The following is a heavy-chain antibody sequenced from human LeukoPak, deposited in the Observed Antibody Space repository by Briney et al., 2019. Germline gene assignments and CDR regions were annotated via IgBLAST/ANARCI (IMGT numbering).Heavy chain of an antibody. CDR1: GGTISSYY. Sequence: PSETLSLTCTASGGTISSYYWSWIRQPPGKGLEWIGYIYYSGSTNYNPSLKSRVTISVDTSKNQFSLKLSSVTAADTAVYYCARFGSDYYFGMDVWGQGTTVTVSS. CDR3: ARFGSDYYFGMDV. V-gene: IGHV4-59*01. J-gene: IGHJ6*02. D-gene: IGHD1-26*01. CDR2: IYYSGST.